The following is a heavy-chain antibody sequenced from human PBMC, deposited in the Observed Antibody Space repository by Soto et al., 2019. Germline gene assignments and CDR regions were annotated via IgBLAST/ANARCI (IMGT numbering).Heavy chain of an antibody. J-gene: IGHJ3*02. D-gene: IGHD3-22*01. V-gene: IGHV1-69*06. CDR1: GGTFSSYA. Sequence: ASVKVSGKVSGGTFSSYAISWVRQAPGQGLEWMGGIIPIFGTANYAQKFQGRVTITADKSTSTAYMELSSLRSEDTAVYYCAGGGPRYYYDSRGPDAFDIWGKGTMRSVSS. CDR2: IIPIFGTA. CDR3: AGGGPRYYYDSRGPDAFDI.